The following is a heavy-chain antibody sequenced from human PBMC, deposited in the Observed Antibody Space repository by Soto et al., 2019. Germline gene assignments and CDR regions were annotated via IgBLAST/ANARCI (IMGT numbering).Heavy chain of an antibody. CDR2: ISYDGSNK. CDR1: GFTFSSYG. V-gene: IGHV3-30*18. D-gene: IGHD4-17*01. J-gene: IGHJ3*02. CDR3: AKAPTVADAFDI. Sequence: SLRLSCAASGFTFSSYGMHWVRQAPGKGLEWVAVISYDGSNKYYADSVKGRFTISRDNSKNTLYLQMNSLRAEDTAVYYCAKAPTVADAFDIWGQGTMVTVSS.